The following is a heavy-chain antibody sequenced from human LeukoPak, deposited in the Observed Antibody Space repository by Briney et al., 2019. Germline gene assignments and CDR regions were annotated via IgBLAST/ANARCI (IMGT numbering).Heavy chain of an antibody. CDR1: GFTFSSYA. Sequence: PGRSLRLSCAASGFTFSSYAMHWVRQAPGKGLEWVAVISYDGSNKYYADSVKGRFTISRDNSKNTLYLQMNSLRAEDTAVYYCARDAGWDYFDYWGQGTLVTVSS. V-gene: IGHV3-30*04. CDR2: ISYDGSNK. CDR3: ARDAGWDYFDY. J-gene: IGHJ4*02. D-gene: IGHD2-15*01.